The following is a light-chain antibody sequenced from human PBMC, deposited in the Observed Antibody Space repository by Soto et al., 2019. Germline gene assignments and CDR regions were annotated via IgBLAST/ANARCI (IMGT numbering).Light chain of an antibody. CDR3: QPYNNWPLT. V-gene: IGKV3-15*01. CDR2: DTS. Sequence: EIVLTQSPATLSLSPGERATLSCRASLSLSSSLAWYQQKPGQTPRLLIYDTSTRATGVPTRFSGSRSGAEFTLTINSLQSEDFAVYYCQPYNNWPLTFGGGTKVDIK. J-gene: IGKJ4*01. CDR1: LSLSSS.